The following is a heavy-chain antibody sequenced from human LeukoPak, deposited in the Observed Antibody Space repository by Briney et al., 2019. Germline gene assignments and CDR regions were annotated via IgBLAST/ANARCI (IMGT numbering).Heavy chain of an antibody. CDR3: AREKDYYDSSGYYSNWFDP. J-gene: IGHJ5*02. D-gene: IGHD3-22*01. CDR2: IYYSGST. CDR1: GGSISSGGYY. V-gene: IGHV4-31*03. Sequence: SQTLSLTCTVSGGSISSGGYYWSWIRQHPGKGLEWIGYIYYSGSTYYNPSLKSRVTMSVDTSKNQFSLKLSSVTAADTAVYYCAREKDYYDSSGYYSNWFDPWGQGTLVTVSS.